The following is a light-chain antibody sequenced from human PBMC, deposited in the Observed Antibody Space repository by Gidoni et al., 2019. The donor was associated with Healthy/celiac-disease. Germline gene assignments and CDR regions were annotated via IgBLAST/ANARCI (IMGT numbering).Light chain of an antibody. Sequence: DIQMTQYPPSLSASVGDRVTITCQASQDISNYLNWYQQKPGKAPKLLIYDASNLETGVPSRFSGSGSGTDFTFTISSLQPEDIATYYCQQYDNLPPYTFGQGTKLEIK. V-gene: IGKV1-33*01. CDR1: QDISNY. CDR3: QQYDNLPPYT. J-gene: IGKJ2*01. CDR2: DAS.